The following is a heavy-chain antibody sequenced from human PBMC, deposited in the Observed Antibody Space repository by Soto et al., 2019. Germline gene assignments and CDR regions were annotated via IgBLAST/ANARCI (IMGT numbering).Heavy chain of an antibody. D-gene: IGHD3-22*01. CDR3: ARGRYYYDSSGYLPAEYFQH. Sequence: GASVKVSCKASGGTFSSYAISWLRQAPGQGLEWMGGIIPIFGTANYAQKFQGRVTITADESTSTAYMELSSLRSEDTAVYYCARGRYYYDSSGYLPAEYFQHWGQGTLVTV. CDR2: IIPIFGTA. V-gene: IGHV1-69*13. CDR1: GGTFSSYA. J-gene: IGHJ1*01.